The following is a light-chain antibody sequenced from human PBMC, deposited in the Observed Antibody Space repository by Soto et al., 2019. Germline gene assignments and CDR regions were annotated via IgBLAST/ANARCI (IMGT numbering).Light chain of an antibody. Sequence: QSALTQPASVSGSPGQSISISCNGTSSDVGSYNLVSWYQQHPGKAPKLMIYEGSKRPSGVSNRFSGSKSGNTASLTISGLQAEDEADYYCCSYAGSSTFNWVFGGGTKLTVL. V-gene: IGLV2-23*03. CDR2: EGS. CDR1: SSDVGSYNL. CDR3: CSYAGSSTFNWV. J-gene: IGLJ3*02.